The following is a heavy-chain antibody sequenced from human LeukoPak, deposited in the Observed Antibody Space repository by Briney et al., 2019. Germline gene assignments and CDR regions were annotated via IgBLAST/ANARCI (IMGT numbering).Heavy chain of an antibody. Sequence: SETLSLTCTVSGVSISSYYWSWLRQPPGKGLEWIGYIYYSGSTNYNPSLKSRVTISVDTSKNQFSLKLSSVTAADTAVYYCARETYYYDSSGYYSRAQFDYWGQGTLVTVSS. CDR1: GVSISSYY. CDR3: ARETYYYDSSGYYSRAQFDY. CDR2: IYYSGST. J-gene: IGHJ4*02. V-gene: IGHV4-59*01. D-gene: IGHD3-22*01.